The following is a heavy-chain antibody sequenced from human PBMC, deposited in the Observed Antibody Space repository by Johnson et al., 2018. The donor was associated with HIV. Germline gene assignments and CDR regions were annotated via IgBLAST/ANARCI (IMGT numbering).Heavy chain of an antibody. Sequence: QVQLVESGGGVVQPGRSLRLSCAASEFTFSSYAFHWVRQAPGKGLEWVALISSDGSGKYYADSVKGRSTISRDNSKNTLYLQMHSLTPEDTAVYYCARGAVSGYVSVDAFHSWVQGTLVTVSS. CDR2: ISSDGSGK. J-gene: IGHJ3*02. D-gene: IGHD5-12*01. CDR1: EFTFSSYA. V-gene: IGHV3-30*04. CDR3: ARGAVSGYVSVDAFHS.